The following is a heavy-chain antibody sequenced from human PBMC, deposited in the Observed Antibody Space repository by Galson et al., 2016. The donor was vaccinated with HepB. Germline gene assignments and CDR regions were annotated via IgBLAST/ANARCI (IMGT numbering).Heavy chain of an antibody. CDR3: ARDGEYYYGSGSYAET. Sequence: SLRLSCAASGFSVSSNYMGWVRQAPGKGLQWVSVIFSGGSTYYADSVKGRFTISRDNSKNTLHLQMNSLRAEDTAVYYCARDGEYYYGSGSYAETWGQGTLVTVSS. J-gene: IGHJ5*02. CDR1: GFSVSSNY. CDR2: IFSGGST. V-gene: IGHV3-53*01. D-gene: IGHD3-10*01.